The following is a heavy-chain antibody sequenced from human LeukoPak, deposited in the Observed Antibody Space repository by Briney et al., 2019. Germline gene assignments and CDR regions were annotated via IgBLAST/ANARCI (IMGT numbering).Heavy chain of an antibody. CDR2: IHSGGTT. D-gene: IGHD2-15*01. J-gene: IGHJ4*02. CDR3: ARERRYCSGANCYSGLDY. V-gene: IGHV3-53*01. CDR1: GFTVSSNY. Sequence: PGGSLRLSCAVSGFTVSSNYMSWVRQAPGKGLEWVSLIHSGGTTDYADSVKDRFTISRDYSKNTVNLQINSLRAEDTSVYYCARERRYCSGANCYSGLDYWGQGTLVTVSS.